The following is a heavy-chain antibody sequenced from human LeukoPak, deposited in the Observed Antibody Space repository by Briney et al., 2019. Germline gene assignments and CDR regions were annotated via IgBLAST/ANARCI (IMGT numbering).Heavy chain of an antibody. Sequence: GGSLRLSCAASGLTFSNSSMNWVRQVPGGGLEWVSVISDGGEVRFYADSVKGRFTISRDNSKNTLYLQMNSLRDEDTAVYYCAKCLSRFPCRDLDSWGQGTQVTVSS. D-gene: IGHD3-16*01. V-gene: IGHV3-23*01. CDR2: ISDGGEVR. J-gene: IGHJ4*02. CDR1: GLTFSNSS. CDR3: AKCLSRFPCRDLDS.